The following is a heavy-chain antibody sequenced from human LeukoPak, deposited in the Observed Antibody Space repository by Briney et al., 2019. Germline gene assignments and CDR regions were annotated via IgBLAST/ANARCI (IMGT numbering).Heavy chain of an antibody. V-gene: IGHV3-33*08. Sequence: GGSLRLSCAASGFTVSSNYMSWVRQAPGKGLEWVAVICNDGSNKYYADSVKGRFTISRDNSKNTLYLQMNSLRAEDTAVYYCARDRAAAMEYYYMDVWGKGTTVTVSS. CDR3: ARDRAAAMEYYYMDV. CDR2: ICNDGSNK. D-gene: IGHD2-2*01. J-gene: IGHJ6*03. CDR1: GFTVSSNY.